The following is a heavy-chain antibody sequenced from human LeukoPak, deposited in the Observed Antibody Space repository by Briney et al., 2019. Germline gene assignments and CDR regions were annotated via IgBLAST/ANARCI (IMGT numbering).Heavy chain of an antibody. Sequence: GGSLRLSCAASGFTFDDYVMHWVRQAPGEGLEWVSGINWNGGMIAYADSVKGRFTISRDNAKNSLYLEMNSLRVEDMALYYCARGVGWYCSGGNCYYFDNWGQGTLVTVSS. CDR1: GFTFDDYV. CDR3: ARGVGWYCSGGNCYYFDN. CDR2: INWNGGMI. V-gene: IGHV3-9*03. D-gene: IGHD2-15*01. J-gene: IGHJ4*02.